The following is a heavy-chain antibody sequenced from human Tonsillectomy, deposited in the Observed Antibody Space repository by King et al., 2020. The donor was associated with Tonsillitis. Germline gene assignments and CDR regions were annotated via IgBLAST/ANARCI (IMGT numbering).Heavy chain of an antibody. CDR2: IYHSGST. CDR3: ARLKYANFGDYVAMNFDY. J-gene: IGHJ4*01. CDR1: DYFISTGYY. Sequence: HVQLQESGPGLVKPSETLFLTCTVSDYFISTGYYWGWIRQPPGEGLEWLGSIYHSGSTYYNPSLKSRVTISVDTSKNQFSLRLTSVTAADTAVYYCARLKYANFGDYVAMNFDYWGHGTLVTVSS. D-gene: IGHD4-17*01. V-gene: IGHV4-38-2*02.